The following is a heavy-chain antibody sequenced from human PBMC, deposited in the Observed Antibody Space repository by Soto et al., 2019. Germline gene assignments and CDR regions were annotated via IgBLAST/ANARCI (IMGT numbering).Heavy chain of an antibody. CDR3: ARGPVSEGSVDFDY. CDR1: GGSISSGGYY. D-gene: IGHD3-10*01. Sequence: SETLSLTCTVSGGSISSGGYYWSWIRQHPGKGLEWIGHIYYSGSTYYNPSLKSRVTISVDTSKNQFSLKLSSVTAADTAVYYWARGPVSEGSVDFDYWGQGTLVTVSS. V-gene: IGHV4-31*03. J-gene: IGHJ4*02. CDR2: IYYSGST.